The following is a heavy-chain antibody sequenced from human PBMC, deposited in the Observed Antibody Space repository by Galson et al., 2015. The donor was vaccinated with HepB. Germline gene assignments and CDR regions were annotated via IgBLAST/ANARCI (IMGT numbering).Heavy chain of an antibody. CDR1: SYTFTSYD. D-gene: IGHD3-9*01. CDR3: ARESTNYNIRTGRAPLWAFHI. V-gene: IGHV1-2*02. J-gene: IGHJ3*02. CDR2: INTKSIST. Sequence: SVKVSCKASSYTFTSYDLSWVRQAPGQGLEWMGWINTKSISTIDAQRFQGRVTMTRDTSIRTAYMELTRLTSADTAVYYCARESTNYNIRTGRAPLWAFHIWGQGTMVTVSS.